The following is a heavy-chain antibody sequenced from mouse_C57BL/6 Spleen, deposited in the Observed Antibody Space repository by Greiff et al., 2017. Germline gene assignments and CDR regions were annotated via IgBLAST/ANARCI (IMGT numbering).Heavy chain of an antibody. Sequence: VQLQQSGAELVKPGASVKISCKASGYAFSSYWMNWVKQRPGKGLEWIGQIYPGDGDTNYNGKFKGKATLTADKSSSTAYMQLSSLTSEDSAVYFCARSDSSGYDWFAYWGQGTLVTVSA. CDR2: IYPGDGDT. J-gene: IGHJ3*01. V-gene: IGHV1-80*01. CDR1: GYAFSSYW. CDR3: ARSDSSGYDWFAY. D-gene: IGHD3-2*02.